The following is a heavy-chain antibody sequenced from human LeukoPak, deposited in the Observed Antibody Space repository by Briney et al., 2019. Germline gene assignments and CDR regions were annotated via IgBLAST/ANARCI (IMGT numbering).Heavy chain of an antibody. V-gene: IGHV1-46*01. Sequence: ASVKVSCKASGYTFTSYYMHWVRQAPGQGLEWMGIINPSGGSTSYAQKFQGRVTITADESTSTVYMELSSLRSEDTAVYYCARVNCGGDCYSDRGAFDIWGQGTMVTVSS. D-gene: IGHD2-21*02. CDR1: GYTFTSYY. CDR3: ARVNCGGDCYSDRGAFDI. J-gene: IGHJ3*02. CDR2: INPSGGST.